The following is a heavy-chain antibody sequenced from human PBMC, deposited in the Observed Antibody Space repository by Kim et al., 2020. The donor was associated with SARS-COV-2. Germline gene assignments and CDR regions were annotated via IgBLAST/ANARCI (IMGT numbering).Heavy chain of an antibody. CDR3: ARESPDSTYSSSWYAYYYGMDV. Sequence: GGSLRLSCAASGFTVSSNYMSWVRQAPGKGLEWVSVIYSGGSTYYADSVKGRFTISRDNSKNTLYLQMNSLRAEDTAVYYCARESPDSTYSSSWYAYYYGMDVWGQGTTVTVSS. D-gene: IGHD6-13*01. CDR1: GFTVSSNY. V-gene: IGHV3-66*02. CDR2: IYSGGST. J-gene: IGHJ6*02.